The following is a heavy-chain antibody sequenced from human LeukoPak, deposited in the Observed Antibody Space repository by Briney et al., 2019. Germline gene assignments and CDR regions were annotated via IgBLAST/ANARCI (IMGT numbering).Heavy chain of an antibody. D-gene: IGHD3-22*01. J-gene: IGHJ4*02. Sequence: SVKVSCKASGFTFTSSAMQWVRQARGQRLEWIGWIVVGSGNTNYAQKFQERVTITRDMSTSTAYMELSSLRSEDTAVYYCARDLYDSSEGPDYWGQGTLVTVSS. CDR3: ARDLYDSSEGPDY. V-gene: IGHV1-58*02. CDR1: GFTFTSSA. CDR2: IVVGSGNT.